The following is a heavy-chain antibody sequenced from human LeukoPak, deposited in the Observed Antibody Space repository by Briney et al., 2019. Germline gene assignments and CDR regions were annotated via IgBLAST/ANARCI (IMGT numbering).Heavy chain of an antibody. Sequence: SETLSLTCTVSGGSISSGGYYWSWIRQHPGKGLEWIGYIYYSGSTYYNPSLKSRVTISVDTSKNQFSLKLSSVTAADTAVYHCARDRDYGGNHRWAFDIWGQGTMVTVSS. CDR2: IYYSGST. V-gene: IGHV4-31*03. D-gene: IGHD4-23*01. CDR1: GGSISSGGYY. J-gene: IGHJ3*02. CDR3: ARDRDYGGNHRWAFDI.